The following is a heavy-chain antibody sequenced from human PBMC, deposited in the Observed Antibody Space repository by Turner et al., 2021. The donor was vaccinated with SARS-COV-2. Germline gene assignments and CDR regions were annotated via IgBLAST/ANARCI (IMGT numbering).Heavy chain of an antibody. V-gene: IGHV4-34*01. Sequence: QVQLQQWGAGLLKPSETLSLTCAVYGGSFSGYYWSWIRQPSGKGLEWIGEIDHGESTNYNPSLKSRVTISVDTSKNQFSLKLSSVTAADTAVYYCARSGWSLWYFDYWGQGTLVTVSS. D-gene: IGHD6-19*01. CDR2: IDHGEST. CDR1: GGSFSGYY. J-gene: IGHJ4*02. CDR3: ARSGWSLWYFDY.